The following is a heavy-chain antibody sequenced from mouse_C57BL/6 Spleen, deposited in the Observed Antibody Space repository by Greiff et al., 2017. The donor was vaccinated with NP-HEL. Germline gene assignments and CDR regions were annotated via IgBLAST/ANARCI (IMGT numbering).Heavy chain of an antibody. CDR1: GFTFSSYG. Sequence: EVQGVESGGDLVKPGGSLKLSCAASGFTFSSYGMSWVRQTPDKRLEWVATISSGGSYTYYPDSVKGRVTISRDNAKNTLYLQMSSLKSEDTAMYYCTTADYDWFAYWGQGSLVTVSA. J-gene: IGHJ3*01. D-gene: IGHD2-4*01. CDR3: TTADYDWFAY. V-gene: IGHV5-6*01. CDR2: ISSGGSYT.